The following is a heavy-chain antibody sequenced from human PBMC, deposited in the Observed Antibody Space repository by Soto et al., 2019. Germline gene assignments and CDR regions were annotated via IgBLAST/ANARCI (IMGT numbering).Heavy chain of an antibody. Sequence: QVQLVQSGAEVKKPGSSVKVSCKASGGTFSSYAISWVRQAPGQGLEWMGGIIPIFGTANYAQKFQGRVTLTADESTSTAYMEMRSLRSEDTAVYYCARREYYGSGSYSSGGYFAYWGQGTLVTVSS. J-gene: IGHJ4*02. CDR2: IIPIFGTA. V-gene: IGHV1-69*12. CDR1: GGTFSSYA. CDR3: ARREYYGSGSYSSGGYFAY. D-gene: IGHD3-10*01.